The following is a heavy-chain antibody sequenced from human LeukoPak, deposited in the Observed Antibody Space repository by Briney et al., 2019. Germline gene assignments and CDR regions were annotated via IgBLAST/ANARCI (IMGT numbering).Heavy chain of an antibody. CDR2: INPNSGGT. CDR1: GYTFTGYY. Sequence: ASVKVPCKASGYTFTGYYMHWVRQAPGQGLEWMGWINPNSGGTNYAQKFQGRVTMTRDTSISTAYMELSRLRSDDTAVYYCARDHGVRGGYYFHYWGQRTLVTVSS. D-gene: IGHD3-10*01. V-gene: IGHV1-2*02. J-gene: IGHJ4*02. CDR3: ARDHGVRGGYYFHY.